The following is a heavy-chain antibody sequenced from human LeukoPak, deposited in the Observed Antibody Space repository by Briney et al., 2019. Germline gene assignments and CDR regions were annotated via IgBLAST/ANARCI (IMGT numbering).Heavy chain of an antibody. CDR2: INHSGST. CDR3: ARGRSVVVPAARGSPDYYYMDV. J-gene: IGHJ6*03. CDR1: GGSFSGYY. D-gene: IGHD2-2*01. Sequence: SETLSLTCAVYGGSFSGYYWSWIRQPPGKGLEWIGEINHSGSTNYNPSLKSRVTISVDTSKNQFSLKLSSVTAADTAVYYCARGRSVVVPAARGSPDYYYMDVWGKGTTVTVSS. V-gene: IGHV4-34*01.